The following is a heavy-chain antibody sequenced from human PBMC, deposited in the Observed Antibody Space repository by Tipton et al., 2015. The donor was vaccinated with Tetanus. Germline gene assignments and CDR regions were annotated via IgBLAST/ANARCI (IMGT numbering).Heavy chain of an antibody. CDR1: GFTFSSYG. CDR2: IDSHSRNT. Sequence: VQLVQSGGGLVKPGGSLRLSCAASGFTFSSYGMNWVRQAPGKGLEWVSSIDSHSRNTYYADSVKGRLTVSRDNAKNSLYLQMDSLNGENTAVYYCARSEYVVVATTEFDYWGQGILVTVSS. J-gene: IGHJ4*02. CDR3: ARSEYVVVATTEFDY. V-gene: IGHV3-21*01. D-gene: IGHD2-15*01.